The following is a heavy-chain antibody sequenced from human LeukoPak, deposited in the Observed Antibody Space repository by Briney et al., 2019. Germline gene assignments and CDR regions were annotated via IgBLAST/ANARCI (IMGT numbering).Heavy chain of an antibody. CDR2: ISAYNGNT. CDR1: GYTFTSYG. CDR3: ARAGSSSWPHDY. D-gene: IGHD6-13*01. Sequence: ASVKVSCTASGYTFTSYGISWVRQAPGQGLEWMGWISAYNGNTNYAQKLQGRVTMTTDTSTCTAYMELRSLRSDDTAVYSCARAGSSSWPHDYWGQGTLVTVSS. J-gene: IGHJ4*02. V-gene: IGHV1-18*01.